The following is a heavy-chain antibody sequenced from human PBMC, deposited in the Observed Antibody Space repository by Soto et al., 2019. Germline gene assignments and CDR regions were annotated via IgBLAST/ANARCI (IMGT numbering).Heavy chain of an antibody. Sequence: GGSLRLSCAASGFTFSSYAMSWVRQAPGKGLEWVSAISGSGGSTYYADSVKGRFTISRDNSKNTLYLQMNSLRAEDTAVYFCAKWSGFDYCSSYDLCYYYYYMDVWGKGTTVTVSS. V-gene: IGHV3-23*01. CDR3: AKWSGFDYCSSYDLCYYYYYMDV. CDR1: GFTFSSYA. CDR2: ISGSGGST. J-gene: IGHJ6*03. D-gene: IGHD2-2*01.